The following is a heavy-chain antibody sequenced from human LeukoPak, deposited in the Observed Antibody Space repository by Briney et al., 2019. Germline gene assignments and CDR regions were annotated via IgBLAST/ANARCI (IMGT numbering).Heavy chain of an antibody. CDR2: ISSSGSTI. CDR1: GFTFSSYE. D-gene: IGHD3-10*01. J-gene: IGHJ4*02. CDR3: ARDGSGSYDY. V-gene: IGHV3-48*03. Sequence: GGSLRLSCAASGFTFSSYEMNSVRQAPRKGLEWVSYISSSGSTIYYADAVKGRFTISRDNANNSLYLQMNSLRAEDTAVYDCARDGSGSYDYWGQGTLVTVSS.